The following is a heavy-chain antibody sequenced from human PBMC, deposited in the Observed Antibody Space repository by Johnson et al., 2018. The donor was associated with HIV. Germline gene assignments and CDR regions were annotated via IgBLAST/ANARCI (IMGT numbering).Heavy chain of an antibody. CDR3: AREKYTIHAFDI. D-gene: IGHD2-2*02. J-gene: IGHJ3*02. CDR2: IYGGGTT. V-gene: IGHV3-66*01. Sequence: MQLVESGGGLVQPGGSLRLSCAASGFTVSSNYMNWVRQAPGKGLEWVSLIYGGGTTYYADSVKGRFTISRDNAKNSLYLQMNSLRAEDTAVYYCAREKYTIHAFDIWGQGTMATVSS. CDR1: GFTVSSNY.